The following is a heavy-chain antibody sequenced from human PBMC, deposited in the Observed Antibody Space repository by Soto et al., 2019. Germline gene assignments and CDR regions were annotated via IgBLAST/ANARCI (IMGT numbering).Heavy chain of an antibody. D-gene: IGHD5-18*01. Sequence: SETLSLTCTVSGGSIRSYFWTWIRQPPGKGLEWLGYIFYSGSTFYNPSLKSRVTISIHTSKSQFSLQLTSVTAADTAVYYCARGAADTAMVDSWGQGTLVTVSS. CDR1: GGSIRSYF. J-gene: IGHJ4*02. CDR3: ARGAADTAMVDS. V-gene: IGHV4-59*01. CDR2: IFYSGST.